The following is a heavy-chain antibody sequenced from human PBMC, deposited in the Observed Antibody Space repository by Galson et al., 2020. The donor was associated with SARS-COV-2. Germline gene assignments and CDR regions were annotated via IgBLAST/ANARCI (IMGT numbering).Heavy chain of an antibody. V-gene: IGHV4-30-4*01. J-gene: IGHJ6*03. CDR2: IYYSGST. CDR3: ARQFTYYMDV. Sequence: SETLSLTCTVSGGSINSGDYYWSWIRQPPGKGLEWIGYIYYSGSTYYNPSLKSRVTISLDTSKNQFSLKLSSVTAADTAVYYCARQFTYYMDVWGKGTTVTVSS. CDR1: GGSINSGDYY.